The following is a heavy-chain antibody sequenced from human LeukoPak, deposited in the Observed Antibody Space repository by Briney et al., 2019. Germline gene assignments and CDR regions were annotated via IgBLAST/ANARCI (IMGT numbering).Heavy chain of an antibody. CDR1: GYSISSGYY. Sequence: PSETLSLTCAVSGYSISSGYYWGWIRQPPGKGLEWIGSIYHSGSTYYNPSLKSRVTISVDTSKNQFSLKLSSVTAADTAVYYCASPSIAVAGTESLSFDYWGQGTLVTVSS. CDR2: IYHSGST. CDR3: ASPSIAVAGTESLSFDY. J-gene: IGHJ4*02. D-gene: IGHD6-19*01. V-gene: IGHV4-38-2*01.